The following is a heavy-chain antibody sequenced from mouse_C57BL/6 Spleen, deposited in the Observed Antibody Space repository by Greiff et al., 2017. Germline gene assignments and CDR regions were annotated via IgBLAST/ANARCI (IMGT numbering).Heavy chain of an antibody. J-gene: IGHJ2*01. CDR3: ARDYYGSSYLDY. CDR2: IDPEDGDT. D-gene: IGHD1-1*01. CDR1: GFNFNDYY. V-gene: IGHV14-2*01. Sequence: VQLQQSGAELVEPGASVKLSCTASGFNFNDYYMHWVKQRPEQGLEWIGRIDPEDGDTNYAPKFQSKATITADTSSNTAYLQLSSLTSEDTAVYYCARDYYGSSYLDYWGQGTTLTVSS.